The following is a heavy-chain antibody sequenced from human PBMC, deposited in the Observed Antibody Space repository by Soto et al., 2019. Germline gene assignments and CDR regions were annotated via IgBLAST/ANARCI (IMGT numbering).Heavy chain of an antibody. V-gene: IGHV1-18*01. J-gene: IGHJ6*02. CDR1: GYTFTRSG. CDR2: ISSYNGDT. Sequence: QVQLVQSGAEVKKPGASVKVSCKASGYTFTRSGISWVRQAPGQGPEWMGWISSYNGDTNYAQTFQGRVTLTTDTATSTANMERRRLRSDDTALYYCARKGMAPYDYAGMDVWGQATPVTVSS. CDR3: ARKGMAPYDYAGMDV.